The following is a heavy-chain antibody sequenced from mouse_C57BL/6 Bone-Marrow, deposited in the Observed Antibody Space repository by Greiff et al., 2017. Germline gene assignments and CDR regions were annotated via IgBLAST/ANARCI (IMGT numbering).Heavy chain of an antibody. V-gene: IGHV1-82*01. J-gene: IGHJ3*01. CDR3: AIGYYGSIPFAY. Sequence: VQLQQSGPELVKPGASVKISCTASGYAFSSAWMNWVKQRPGQGLEWIGWIYPGDGATNYNGKFKGKATLTADTSSSTAYMQLSSLTSEASAVYFCAIGYYGSIPFAYWGQGTLITVSA. CDR2: IYPGDGAT. D-gene: IGHD1-1*01. CDR1: GYAFSSAW.